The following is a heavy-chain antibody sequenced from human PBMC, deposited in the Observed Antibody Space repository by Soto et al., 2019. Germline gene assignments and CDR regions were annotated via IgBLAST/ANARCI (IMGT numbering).Heavy chain of an antibody. CDR2: INPGGSAT. D-gene: IGHD3-9*01. CDR1: GFTFSTHW. CDR3: ARECDFDWLLCVCSSRVDN. V-gene: IGHV3-74*01. J-gene: IGHJ4*02. Sequence: GGSLRLSCAASGFTFSTHWMHWVRQVPGKGLASDARINPGGSATSYADSVGGRFTISRDNARNTVYLQMNGLGVEDTALYYCARECDFDWLLCVCSSRVDNWGQGALVTVSS.